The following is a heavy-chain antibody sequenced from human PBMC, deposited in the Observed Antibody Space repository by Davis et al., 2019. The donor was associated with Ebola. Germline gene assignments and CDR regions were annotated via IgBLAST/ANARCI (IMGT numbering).Heavy chain of an antibody. Sequence: MPSETLSLTCTVSGGSISSSSYYWGWIRQPPGKGLEWIGSIYYSGSTYYNPSLKSRVTISVDTSKNQFSLKLSSVTAADTAVYYCAVYTVVVTDIRAEYFQHWGQGTLATVSS. CDR3: AVYTVVVTDIRAEYFQH. V-gene: IGHV4-39*07. J-gene: IGHJ1*01. CDR2: IYYSGST. CDR1: GGSISSSSYY. D-gene: IGHD2-21*02.